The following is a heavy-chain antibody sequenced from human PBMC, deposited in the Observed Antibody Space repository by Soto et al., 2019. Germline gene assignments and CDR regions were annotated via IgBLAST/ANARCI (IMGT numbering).Heavy chain of an antibody. CDR1: GFTFSSYE. Sequence: EVQLVESRGGLIQPGGSLRLSCAASGFTFSSYEMNWVRQAPGKGLEWVSYISGSGNTIYYADSVKGRFTISRDDARTSVYLQMNSLRAEDTAVYYCAREGYSTSRLYYGMDVWGQGTTVTVSS. V-gene: IGHV3-48*03. J-gene: IGHJ6*02. CDR3: AREGYSTSRLYYGMDV. CDR2: ISGSGNTI. D-gene: IGHD6-6*01.